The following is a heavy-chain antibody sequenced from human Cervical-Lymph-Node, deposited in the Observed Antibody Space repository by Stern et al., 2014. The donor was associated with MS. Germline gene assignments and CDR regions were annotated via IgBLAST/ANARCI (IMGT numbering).Heavy chain of an antibody. J-gene: IGHJ6*02. CDR2: IYHTGST. CDR1: GVSITSNNW. CDR3: ARAAPVGIVDV. V-gene: IGHV4-4*02. D-gene: IGHD2-15*01. Sequence: VQLVESGPGLVKPSGTLSLTCGVSGVSITSNNWWTWVRQSPGKGLEWIGYIYHTGSTNYNPSLKSRVTISVDKSTSHFSLKLSSLTAADTAVYYCARAAPVGIVDVWGRGTTVTVSS.